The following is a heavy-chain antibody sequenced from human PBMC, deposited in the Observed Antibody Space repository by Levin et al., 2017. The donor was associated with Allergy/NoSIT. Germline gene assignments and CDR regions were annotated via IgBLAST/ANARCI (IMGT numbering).Heavy chain of an antibody. J-gene: IGHJ5*02. CDR2: IIPILGIA. CDR3: ARGGQLLPNWFDP. D-gene: IGHD2-15*01. Sequence: ASVKVSCKASGGTFSSYPISWVRQAPGQGLEWMGRIIPILGIANYAQKFQGRVTITADKSTSTAYMELSSLRSEDTAVYYCARGGQLLPNWFDPWGQGTLVTVSS. CDR1: GGTFSSYP. V-gene: IGHV1-69*04.